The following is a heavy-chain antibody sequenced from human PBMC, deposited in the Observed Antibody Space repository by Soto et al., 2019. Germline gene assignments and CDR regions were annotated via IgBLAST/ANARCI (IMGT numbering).Heavy chain of an antibody. CDR1: GFTFDDYT. D-gene: IGHD4-4*01. Sequence: EVQLVEPGGVVVQPGGSLRLSCAASGFTFDDYTMHWVRQAPGKGLEWVSLISWDGGSRYYVDSVKGRFTISRDNSKNSLYLQMNSLRTEDTALYYCAKDSANDYSNYVLGYYYGMDVWGQGTTVTVSS. J-gene: IGHJ6*02. CDR2: ISWDGGSR. V-gene: IGHV3-43*01. CDR3: AKDSANDYSNYVLGYYYGMDV.